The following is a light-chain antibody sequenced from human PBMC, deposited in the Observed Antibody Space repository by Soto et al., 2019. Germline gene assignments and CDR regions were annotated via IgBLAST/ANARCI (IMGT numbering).Light chain of an antibody. V-gene: IGLV2-14*01. CDR3: SSYTSSSKGV. CDR1: SSNVGGYNY. CDR2: DVS. J-gene: IGLJ1*01. Sequence: SVLTQPASVSGSPGQSITISCPGTSSNVGGYNYVSWYQQHPAKAPKLMIYDVSNRPSGVSNRFSGSKSGNTASLTISGLQAEDEADYYCSSYTSSSKGVFGPGTKVPVL.